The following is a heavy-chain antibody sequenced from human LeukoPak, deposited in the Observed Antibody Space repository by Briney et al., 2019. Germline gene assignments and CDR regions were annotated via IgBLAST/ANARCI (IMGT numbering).Heavy chain of an antibody. Sequence: GGSLRLSCAAPGFTFSSCAMSWVRQAPGKGLEWVSGIGGSGSSTYYRDSVKGRFTISRDNSKNTLYLQMNSLRAEDTAIYYCAKGSGGSCHSATDYWGQGTLVTVSS. D-gene: IGHD2-15*01. V-gene: IGHV3-23*01. J-gene: IGHJ4*02. CDR1: GFTFSSCA. CDR2: IGGSGSST. CDR3: AKGSGGSCHSATDY.